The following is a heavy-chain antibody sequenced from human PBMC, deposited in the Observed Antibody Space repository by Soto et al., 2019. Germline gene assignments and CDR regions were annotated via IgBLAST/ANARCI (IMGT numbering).Heavy chain of an antibody. Sequence: SETLSLTCTVSGGSISSGGYYWSWIRQHPGKGLEWIGYIYYSGSTYYNPSLKSRVTISVDTSKNQFSLKLSSVTAADTAVYYCASGPNYYDSSGYHPLDYWGQGTLVTVSS. V-gene: IGHV4-31*03. J-gene: IGHJ4*02. CDR3: ASGPNYYDSSGYHPLDY. CDR1: GGSISSGGYY. CDR2: IYYSGST. D-gene: IGHD3-22*01.